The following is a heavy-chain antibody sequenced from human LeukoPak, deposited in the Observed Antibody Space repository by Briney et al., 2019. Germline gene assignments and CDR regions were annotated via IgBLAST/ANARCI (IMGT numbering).Heavy chain of an antibody. Sequence: SETLSLTCTVSGGSISSSSYYWGWIRQPPGKGLEWIGSMYYSGSTYYNPSLQSRVTISVDTSKSQFSLKLTSVTAADTAVYYCARRCGGDCYGLDYWGQGTLVTVSS. J-gene: IGHJ4*02. CDR2: MYYSGST. D-gene: IGHD2-21*02. CDR3: ARRCGGDCYGLDY. V-gene: IGHV4-39*07. CDR1: GGSISSSSYY.